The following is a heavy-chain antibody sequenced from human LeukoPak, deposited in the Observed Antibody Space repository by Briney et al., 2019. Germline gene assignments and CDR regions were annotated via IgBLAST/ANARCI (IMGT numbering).Heavy chain of an antibody. J-gene: IGHJ4*02. CDR3: AKWGDYDVLTGYYDSDY. Sequence: GASLRLSCAAPGFTFSNYAMSWVRQAPGKGLEWVSAITGSGGATYYADSVKGRFTISRDNSKNTLYLQINSLRAEDTAVYYCAKWGDYDVLTGYYDSDYWGQGTLVTVSS. CDR1: GFTFSNYA. CDR2: ITGSGGAT. D-gene: IGHD3-9*01. V-gene: IGHV3-23*01.